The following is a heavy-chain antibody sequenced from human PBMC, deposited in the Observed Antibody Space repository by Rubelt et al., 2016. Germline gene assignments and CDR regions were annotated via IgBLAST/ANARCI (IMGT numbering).Heavy chain of an antibody. Sequence: QVQLVQSGADVKKPGSSVKVSCKASGGTFSSYAISWVRQAPGQGLEWMGRIIPILGIANYAQKFQGRVTITADKSTSTAYMELRSLRSDDTAVYYCARDIRAWSPFDPWGQGTLVTVSS. V-gene: IGHV1-69*09. CDR2: IIPILGIA. CDR3: ARDIRAWSPFDP. CDR1: GGTFSSYA. D-gene: IGHD1-26*01. J-gene: IGHJ5*02.